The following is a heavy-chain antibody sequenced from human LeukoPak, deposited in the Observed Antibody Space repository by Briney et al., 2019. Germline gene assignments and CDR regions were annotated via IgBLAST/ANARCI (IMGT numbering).Heavy chain of an antibody. D-gene: IGHD5-18*01. J-gene: IGHJ4*02. CDR2: TYYRSKWYN. CDR3: AREYSRGRFDY. V-gene: IGHV6-1*01. CDR1: GDSVSSNSAA. Sequence: SQTLSLTCGISGDSVSSNSAAWNWIRQSLSGGLEWLGRTYYRSKWYNNYAVSVKSRITINPDSSKNQVSLQLNSVTPEDTAMYYCAREYSRGRFDYWGQGTLVTVSS.